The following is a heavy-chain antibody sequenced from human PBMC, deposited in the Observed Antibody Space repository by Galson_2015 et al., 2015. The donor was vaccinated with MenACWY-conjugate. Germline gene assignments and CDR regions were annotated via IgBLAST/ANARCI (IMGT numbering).Heavy chain of an antibody. Sequence: LSNYAMSWVRQAPGKGLEWVSAINSAGSTYYPDSVKGRFTISRDNSKNTLYLQMKSLRAEDTAIYYCARNGGTAIADAFDIWGQGTMVTVSS. J-gene: IGHJ3*02. CDR1: LSNYA. V-gene: IGHV3-23*01. CDR3: ARNGGTAIADAFDI. D-gene: IGHD3-16*01. CDR2: INSAGST.